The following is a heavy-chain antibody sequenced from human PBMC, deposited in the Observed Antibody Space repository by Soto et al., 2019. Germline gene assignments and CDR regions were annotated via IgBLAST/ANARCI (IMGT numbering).Heavy chain of an antibody. V-gene: IGHV1-69*13. D-gene: IGHD2-15*01. CDR1: GGTFSSYA. CDR2: IIPIFGTA. J-gene: IGHJ4*02. Sequence: SVKVSCKASGGTFSSYAISWVRQAPGQGLEWMGGIIPIFGTANYAQKFQGRVTITADESTSTAYMELSSLRSEDTAVYYCARPRYCSGGSCSGYFDHWGQGTLVTVSS. CDR3: ARPRYCSGGSCSGYFDH.